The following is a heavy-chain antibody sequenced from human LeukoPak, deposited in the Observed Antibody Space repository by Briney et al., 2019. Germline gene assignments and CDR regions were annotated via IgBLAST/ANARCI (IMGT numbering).Heavy chain of an antibody. J-gene: IGHJ4*02. CDR2: INTDGSTT. D-gene: IGHD4/OR15-4a*01. CDR3: ARDLDYKLDY. CDR1: GFTFSSYL. V-gene: IGHV3-74*01. Sequence: GGSLRLSCAASGFTFSSYLMHWVRQALGKGLVWVSRINTDGSTTNYADSVKGRFTISRDNAKNTLYLQMNSLRVEDTAVYYCARDLDYKLDYWGQGTLVTVSS.